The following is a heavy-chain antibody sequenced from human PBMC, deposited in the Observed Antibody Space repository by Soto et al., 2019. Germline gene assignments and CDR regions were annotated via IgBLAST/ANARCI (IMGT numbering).Heavy chain of an antibody. V-gene: IGHV3-30*18. CDR1: GFTFSSYG. CDR3: AKLPTTTVTTDY. Sequence: QVQLVESGGGVVQPGRSLRLSCAASGFTFSSYGMHWVRQAPGEGLEWVAVISYDGSNKYYADSVKGRFTISRDNSKNTLYLQMNSLRAEDTAVYYCAKLPTTTVTTDYWGQGTLVTVSS. CDR2: ISYDGSNK. J-gene: IGHJ4*02. D-gene: IGHD4-17*01.